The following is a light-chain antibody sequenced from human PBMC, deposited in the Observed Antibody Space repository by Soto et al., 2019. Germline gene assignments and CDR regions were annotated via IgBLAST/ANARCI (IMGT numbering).Light chain of an antibody. CDR1: QNISDS. Sequence: DIQMTQSPSSLSASVGDRVTITCRASQNISDSLNWYQHKPGTAPKLLIYAASSLQSGVPSRFSGSGSGTDFTLTISSLQPEDFGSYYCHRSWTFGQGTKLE. V-gene: IGKV1-39*01. CDR3: HRSWT. CDR2: AAS. J-gene: IGKJ2*01.